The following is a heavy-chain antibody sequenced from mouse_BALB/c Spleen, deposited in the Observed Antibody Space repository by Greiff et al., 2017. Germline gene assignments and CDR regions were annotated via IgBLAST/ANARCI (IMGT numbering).Heavy chain of an antibody. J-gene: IGHJ3*01. CDR1: GFNIKDYY. D-gene: IGHD2-14*01. CDR3: NAGYQFAY. Sequence: EVKLMESGAELVRSGASVKLSCTASGFNIKDYYMHWVKQRPEQGLEWIGWIDPENGDTEYAPKFQGKATMTADTSSNTAYLQLSSLTSEDTAVYYCNAGYQFAYWGQGTLVTVSA. CDR2: IDPENGDT. V-gene: IGHV14-4*02.